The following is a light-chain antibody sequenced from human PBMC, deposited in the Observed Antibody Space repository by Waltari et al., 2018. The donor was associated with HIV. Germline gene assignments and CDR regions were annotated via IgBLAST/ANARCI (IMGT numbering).Light chain of an antibody. Sequence: QSALTQPASVSASPGQSITIPCTGTSSDVGSYNLVSWYQQYPGKVPKLMIYEVSKRPSGVSNRFSGSKSGNTASLTISGLQAEDEADYYCCSYAGSSTPFVFGTATKVTVL. V-gene: IGLV2-23*02. CDR2: EVS. J-gene: IGLJ1*01. CDR3: CSYAGSSTPFV. CDR1: SSDVGSYNL.